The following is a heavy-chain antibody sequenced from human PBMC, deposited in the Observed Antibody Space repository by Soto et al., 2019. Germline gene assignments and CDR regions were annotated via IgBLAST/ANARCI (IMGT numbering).Heavy chain of an antibody. CDR2: TYYRSKWYN. V-gene: IGHV6-1*01. D-gene: IGHD2-8*01. CDR3: ARLGYCTNGVCYAFDI. CDR1: GDSVSSNSAA. Sequence: SQTLSLTCAISGDSVSSNSAAWNWIRQSPSRGLEWLGRTYYRSKWYNDYAVSVKSRITINPDTSKNQFSLQLNSVTPEDTAVYYCARLGYCTNGVCYAFDIWGQGTMVTVSS. J-gene: IGHJ3*02.